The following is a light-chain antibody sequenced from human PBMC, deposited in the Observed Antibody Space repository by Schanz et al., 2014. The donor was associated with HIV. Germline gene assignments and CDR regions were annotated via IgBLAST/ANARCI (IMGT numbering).Light chain of an antibody. V-gene: IGLV1-44*01. CDR2: TDS. CDR3: SSYTSSSTVV. CDR1: TSNLGRNT. J-gene: IGLJ2*01. Sequence: QSVLTQPPSTSGTPGQRVIISCTGGTSNLGRNTVNWYQQFPGAAPKLLIYTDSHRPAGVPGRFSGSRSGTLASLAITGLQAEDEADYYCSSYTSSSTVVFGGGTKLTVL.